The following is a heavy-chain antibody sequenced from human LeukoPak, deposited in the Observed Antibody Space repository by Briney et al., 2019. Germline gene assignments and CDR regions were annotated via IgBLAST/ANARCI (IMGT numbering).Heavy chain of an antibody. D-gene: IGHD1-26*01. V-gene: IGHV3-30*02. CDR2: IHYDGSKT. Sequence: GGSRRLSCAVSEFTLSSFCMHWVRQAPGKGLEGVAVIHYDGSKTYYADSVKGRFTISRDNPKNRVFLHMSRLRTEDTALYFCAKDKAWESNFFDYWGQGTQVTVSS. J-gene: IGHJ4*02. CDR1: EFTLSSFC. CDR3: AKDKAWESNFFDY.